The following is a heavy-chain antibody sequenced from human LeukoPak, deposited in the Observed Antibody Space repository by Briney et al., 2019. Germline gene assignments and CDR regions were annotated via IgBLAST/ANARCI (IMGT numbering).Heavy chain of an antibody. V-gene: IGHV4-61*02. CDR1: GGSISSGSYY. CDR3: ASDVGTAMAPSN. CDR2: IYTSGST. D-gene: IGHD5-18*01. Sequence: SETLSLTCTVSGGSISSGSYYWSWIRQPAGKGLEWIGRIYTSGSTNYNPSLKSRVTISVDTSKNQFSLKLSSVTAADTAVYYCASDVGTAMAPSNWGQGTLVTVSS. J-gene: IGHJ4*02.